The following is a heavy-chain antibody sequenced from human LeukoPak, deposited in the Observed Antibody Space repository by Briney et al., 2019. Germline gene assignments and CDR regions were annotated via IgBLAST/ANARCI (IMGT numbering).Heavy chain of an antibody. CDR2: ISGSGGST. CDR3: AKVVVAGTGIDY. Sequence: PGGSLRLSCAASGFTSSSYAMSWVRQAPGKGLEWVSAISGSGGSTYYADSVKGRFTISRDNSKNTLYLQMNSLRAEDTAVYYCAKVVVAGTGIDYWGQGTLVTVSS. J-gene: IGHJ4*02. V-gene: IGHV3-23*01. D-gene: IGHD6-19*01. CDR1: GFTSSSYA.